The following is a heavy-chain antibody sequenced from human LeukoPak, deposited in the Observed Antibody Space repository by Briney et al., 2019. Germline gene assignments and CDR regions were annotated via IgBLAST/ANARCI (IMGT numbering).Heavy chain of an antibody. V-gene: IGHV3-48*01. CDR1: GFTTSSYS. CDR2: ISSSSSTI. J-gene: IGHJ4*02. Sequence: GGSLRLSCAASGFTTSSYSMNWVRQAPGKGLEWVSYISSSSSTIYYADSVKGRFTISRDNVKNSLYLQMNSLRAEDTAVYYCAKDIVSGSYMGVWGQGTLVTVSS. D-gene: IGHD1-26*01. CDR3: AKDIVSGSYMGV.